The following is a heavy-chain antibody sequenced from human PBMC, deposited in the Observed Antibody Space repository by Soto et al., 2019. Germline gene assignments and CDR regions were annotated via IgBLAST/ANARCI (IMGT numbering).Heavy chain of an antibody. J-gene: IGHJ5*02. D-gene: IGHD6-19*01. V-gene: IGHV3-9*01. CDR1: GFTFDDYA. Sequence: GGSLRLSCAASGFTFDDYAMHWVRQAPGMGLEWVSGISWNSGSIGYADSVKGRFTISRDNANNFLYLQMNSLRAEDTAVYYCAKDIQGYSSGWSQGHWFDPWGQGTLVTVSS. CDR3: AKDIQGYSSGWSQGHWFDP. CDR2: ISWNSGSI.